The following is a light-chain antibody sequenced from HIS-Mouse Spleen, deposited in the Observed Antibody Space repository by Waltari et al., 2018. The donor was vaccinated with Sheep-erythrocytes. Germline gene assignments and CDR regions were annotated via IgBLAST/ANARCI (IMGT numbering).Light chain of an antibody. CDR3: QAWDSSTVV. V-gene: IGLV3-1*01. CDR2: QDS. CDR1: KLGDKY. J-gene: IGLJ2*01. Sequence: SYELTQPPSVSVSPGQTASITCSGDKLGDKYSCWYQQTPGHSPVLVIYQDSKRPSGSPASFSGSNSGNTATLAISGTQAMDEADYYCQAWDSSTVVFGGGTKLTVL.